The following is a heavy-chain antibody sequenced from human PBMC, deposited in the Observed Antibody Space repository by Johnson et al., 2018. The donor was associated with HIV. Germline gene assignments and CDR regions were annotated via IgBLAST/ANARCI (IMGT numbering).Heavy chain of an antibody. CDR2: IFSGGST. V-gene: IGHV3-66*01. D-gene: IGHD2-15*01. J-gene: IGHJ3*02. CDR1: GFTVRSNY. Sequence: VQLVESGGGLVQPGGSLRLSCAASGFTVRSNYMSWVRQATGKGLEWVSIIFSGGSTDYADYVNGRFNISRDNSKSSLYLQMNSLRAEDTALYFCARDPVFCAGGTCYSNVFDIWGQGTMVTVSS. CDR3: ARDPVFCAGGTCYSNVFDI.